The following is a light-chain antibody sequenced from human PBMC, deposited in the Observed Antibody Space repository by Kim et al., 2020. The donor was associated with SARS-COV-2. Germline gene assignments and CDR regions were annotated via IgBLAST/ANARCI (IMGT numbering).Light chain of an antibody. J-gene: IGKJ4*01. Sequence: ASVGDRVTFTCRTSQDINSALAWYQLKPGKAPKLLIYFASTLESGVSSRFSGSGSGTDFTLTISSLQPEDFATYSCQQFHTYPLTFGGGTKVDIK. CDR2: FAS. V-gene: IGKV1-13*02. CDR1: QDINSA. CDR3: QQFHTYPLT.